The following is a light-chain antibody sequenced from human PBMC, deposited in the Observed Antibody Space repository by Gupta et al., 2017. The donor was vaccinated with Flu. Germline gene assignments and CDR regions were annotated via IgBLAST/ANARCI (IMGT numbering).Light chain of an antibody. CDR1: NIGSKS. CDR3: HVWDSSSDHGV. CDR2: DDR. Sequence: YVLTLPPSVSAAPGQTAKLTCGGNNIGSKSVHWYQQKPGQAPVLVVYDDRHRPSGIPERFSGSNSENTATLSISRVEAGDEAAYYCHVWDSSSDHGVFGGGTKLTVL. V-gene: IGLV3-21*02. J-gene: IGLJ3*02.